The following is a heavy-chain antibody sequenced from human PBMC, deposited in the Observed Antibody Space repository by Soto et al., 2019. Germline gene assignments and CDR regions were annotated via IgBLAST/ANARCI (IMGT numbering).Heavy chain of an antibody. Sequence: ASVKVSCKASGYTFTGYYMHWVRQAPGQGLEWMGWINPNSGGTNYAQKFQGRVTMTRDTSISTAYMELSRLRSDDTAAYYCARGVSIAVAGYRYWGQGTLVTVS. J-gene: IGHJ4*02. CDR1: GYTFTGYY. CDR2: INPNSGGT. V-gene: IGHV1-2*02. CDR3: ARGVSIAVAGYRY. D-gene: IGHD6-19*01.